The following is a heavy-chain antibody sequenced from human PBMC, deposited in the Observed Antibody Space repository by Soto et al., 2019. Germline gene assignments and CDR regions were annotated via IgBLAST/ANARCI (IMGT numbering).Heavy chain of an antibody. D-gene: IGHD3-3*01. CDR2: INHSGST. Sequence: QVQLQQWGAGLLKPSETLSLTCAVYGGSFSGYYWSWIRQPPGKGLEWIGEINHSGSTNYNPSLKSRVTLSVDTSKNQFSLKLSSVTAADTAVYYCAREVRPYYDFWSGYYYFDYWGQGTLVTVSS. CDR1: GGSFSGYY. V-gene: IGHV4-34*01. CDR3: AREVRPYYDFWSGYYYFDY. J-gene: IGHJ4*02.